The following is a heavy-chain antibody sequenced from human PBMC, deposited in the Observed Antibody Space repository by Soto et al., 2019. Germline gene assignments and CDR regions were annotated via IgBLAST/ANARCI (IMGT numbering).Heavy chain of an antibody. D-gene: IGHD2-8*01. CDR3: ARVQTQVSQCYFFDS. J-gene: IGHJ4*02. Sequence: SETLSLTCTVSGGSISRGGYYLSWIRQHPGKGLEWIGYIDYSWSTYYSPSLKSRVTISADTPKNQLPLKVNSVTAADTAVCHCARVQTQVSQCYFFDSRRQGTLVTVSS. V-gene: IGHV4-31*03. CDR1: GGSISRGGYY. CDR2: IDYSWST.